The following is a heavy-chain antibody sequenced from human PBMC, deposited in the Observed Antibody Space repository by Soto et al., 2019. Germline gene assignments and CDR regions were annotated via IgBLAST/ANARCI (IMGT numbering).Heavy chain of an antibody. V-gene: IGHV3-23*01. CDR1: GFAFSAYA. D-gene: IGHD3-22*01. CDR3: AKDGGPDYYDSSGYFWYNWFDP. Sequence: GWSLRLSCAASGFAFSAYAMSWVRQAPGKGLEWVSVISGRGDDTHYADSVKGRFTISRDNSKNTLYLQMNSLRAEDTAVYYCAKDGGPDYYDSSGYFWYNWFDPWGQGTLVTVSS. CDR2: ISGRGDDT. J-gene: IGHJ5*02.